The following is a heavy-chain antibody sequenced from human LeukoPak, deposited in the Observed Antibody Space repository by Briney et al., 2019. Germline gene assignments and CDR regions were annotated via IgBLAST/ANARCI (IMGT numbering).Heavy chain of an antibody. V-gene: IGHV3-23*01. Sequence: PGGSLRLSCAASGFTFSSYAMTWVRQAPGEGLEWVSSIGGNGRGTYYADSVRGRFSISRDNSGNTLFLQMNSLRAEDTALYYCAKESGNSGTWPQNYFDFWGQGSLVTVSS. D-gene: IGHD6-13*01. J-gene: IGHJ4*02. CDR3: AKESGNSGTWPQNYFDF. CDR2: IGGNGRGT. CDR1: GFTFSSYA.